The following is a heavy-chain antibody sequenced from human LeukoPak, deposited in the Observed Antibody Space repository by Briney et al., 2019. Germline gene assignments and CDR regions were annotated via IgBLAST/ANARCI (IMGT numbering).Heavy chain of an antibody. Sequence: SETLSLTCAVYGGSFSGYYWSWIRQPAGKGLEWIGRIYTSGSTNYNPSLKSRVTISVGTSKNQFSLKLSSVTAADTAVYYCARGLGNTVTNWFDPWGQGTLVTVSS. CDR1: GGSFSGYY. CDR2: IYTSGST. V-gene: IGHV4-59*10. D-gene: IGHD4-17*01. J-gene: IGHJ5*02. CDR3: ARGLGNTVTNWFDP.